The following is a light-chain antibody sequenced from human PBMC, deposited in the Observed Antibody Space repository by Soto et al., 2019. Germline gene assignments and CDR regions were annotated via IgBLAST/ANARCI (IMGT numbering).Light chain of an antibody. V-gene: IGKV1-39*01. CDR1: QTISIF. CDR3: QRSYGSPPWT. CDR2: GAS. Sequence: IQVTQSPSSLSASLCDRVTIPCRASQTISIFVNWYQQKPGKAPKLPIYGASTLQGGVPSRFSGSGSGTDFTLTISRLQPEDFSTYYCQRSYGSPPWTFGQGTKVDIK. J-gene: IGKJ1*01.